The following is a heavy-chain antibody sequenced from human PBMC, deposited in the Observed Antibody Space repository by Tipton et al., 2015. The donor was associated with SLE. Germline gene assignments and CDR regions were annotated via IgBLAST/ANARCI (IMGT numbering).Heavy chain of an antibody. CDR2: IKQDGSEK. CDR1: GFTFSSYW. CDR3: VASSAFSKGLYFQH. D-gene: IGHD3-10*01. V-gene: IGHV3-7*01. J-gene: IGHJ1*01. Sequence: GSLRLSCAASGFTFSSYWMSWVRQAPGKGLEWVANIKQDGSEKYYVDSVKGRFTISRDNAKNSLYLQMNSLRPEDTAIYYCVASSAFSKGLYFQHWGQGTLVIVSS.